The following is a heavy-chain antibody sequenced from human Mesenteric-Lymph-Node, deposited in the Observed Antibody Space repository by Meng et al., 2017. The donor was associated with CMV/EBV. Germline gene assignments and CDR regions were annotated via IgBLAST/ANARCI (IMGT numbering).Heavy chain of an antibody. Sequence: GESLKISCAASGFTFDDYAMHWVRQAPGKGLEWVSYISSSGSTIYYADSVKGRFTISRDNAKNSLYLQMNSLRAEDTAVYYCARDNGRNYYYGMDVWGQGTTVTVSS. J-gene: IGHJ6*02. CDR2: ISSSGSTI. V-gene: IGHV3-48*03. CDR1: GFTFDDYA. CDR3: ARDNGRNYYYGMDV. D-gene: IGHD3-16*02.